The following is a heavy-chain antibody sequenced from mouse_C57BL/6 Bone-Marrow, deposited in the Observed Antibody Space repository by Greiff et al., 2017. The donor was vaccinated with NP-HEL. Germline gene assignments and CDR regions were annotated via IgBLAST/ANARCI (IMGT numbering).Heavy chain of an antibody. V-gene: IGHV5-15*01. CDR3: ARLALTTVVAHWYVDV. CDR1: GFTFSDYG. D-gene: IGHD1-1*01. J-gene: IGHJ1*03. Sequence: DVQLVESGGGLVQPGGSLKLSCAASGFTFSDYGMAWVRQAPRKGPEWVAFISNLAYSIYYADTVTGRFTISRENAKNTPYREVSSLRSEHTDMYSGARLALTTVVAHWYVDVWGTGTTVTVSS. CDR2: ISNLAYSI.